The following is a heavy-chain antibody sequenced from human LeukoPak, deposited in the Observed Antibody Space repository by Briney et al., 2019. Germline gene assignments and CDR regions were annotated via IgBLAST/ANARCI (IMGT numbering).Heavy chain of an antibody. CDR3: ARGVAGGRDY. V-gene: IGHV3-74*01. D-gene: IGHD6-19*01. J-gene: IGHJ4*02. CDR2: INPDGSIT. CDR1: GFTFSSSW. Sequence: GGSLRLSCAASGFTFSSSWMHWVRQAPGKGLVWVSRINPDGSITSHADSVKGRFTISRDNAKNTVYLQMNSLRAEDTAVYYCARGVAGGRDYWGQGTLVTVSS.